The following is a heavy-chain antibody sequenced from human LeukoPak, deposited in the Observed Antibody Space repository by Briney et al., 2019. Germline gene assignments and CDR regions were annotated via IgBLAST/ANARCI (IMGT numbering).Heavy chain of an antibody. CDR2: IYHTGTT. Sequence: SETLSLTCTVSGGSLSPYYWTWLRQPPGKGLEWIGYIYHTGTTRYNPSLNSRATISVETSKNQFSLRLNSVTAADTAMYYCARLDSGDHGNIPHWGQGTLVTVSS. CDR3: ARLDSGDHGNIPH. CDR1: GGSLSPYY. V-gene: IGHV4-59*08. J-gene: IGHJ1*01. D-gene: IGHD1-26*01.